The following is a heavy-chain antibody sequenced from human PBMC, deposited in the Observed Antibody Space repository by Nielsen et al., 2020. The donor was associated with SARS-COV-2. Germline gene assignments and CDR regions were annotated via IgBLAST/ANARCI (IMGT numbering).Heavy chain of an antibody. CDR2: ISSSSSYI. CDR1: GFTFSSYS. J-gene: IGHJ6*02. D-gene: IGHD2-2*01. Sequence: GGSLRLSCAASGFTFSSYSMNWARQAPGKGLEWVSSISSSSSYIYYADSVKGRFTISRDNAKNSLYLQMNSLRAEDTAVYYCAKGFCSSTSCPPWYYYYGMDVWGQGTTVTVSS. V-gene: IGHV3-21*01. CDR3: AKGFCSSTSCPPWYYYYGMDV.